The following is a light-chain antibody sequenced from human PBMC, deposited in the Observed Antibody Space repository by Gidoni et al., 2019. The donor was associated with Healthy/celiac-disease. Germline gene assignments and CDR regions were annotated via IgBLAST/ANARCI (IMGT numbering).Light chain of an antibody. CDR3: QQRSNWPPYT. J-gene: IGKJ2*01. CDR1: QSVSSY. V-gene: IGKV3-11*01. Sequence: EIVLTQSPATLSLSPGERATLAGRASQSVSSYLAWYQQKPGQAPRLLIYDASNRATGSPARFSGSGSGTDFTLTISSLEPEEFAVYYCQQRSNWPPYTFGQGTKLEIK. CDR2: DAS.